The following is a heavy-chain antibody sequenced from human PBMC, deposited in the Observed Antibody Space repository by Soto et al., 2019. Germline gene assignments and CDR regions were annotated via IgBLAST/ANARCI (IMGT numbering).Heavy chain of an antibody. CDR1: GFTFSTYW. D-gene: IGHD2-15*01. J-gene: IGHJ4*02. CDR2: INSDGSST. Sequence: GGSLRLSCAASGFTFSTYWMHXVRQAPGKGLEWVSRINSDGSSTSYADSVKGRFTISRDNAKNTLYLQMDSLRAEDTAVYYCSRTRIAVGSFDYWGLGTLVTVSS. V-gene: IGHV3-74*01. CDR3: SRTRIAVGSFDY.